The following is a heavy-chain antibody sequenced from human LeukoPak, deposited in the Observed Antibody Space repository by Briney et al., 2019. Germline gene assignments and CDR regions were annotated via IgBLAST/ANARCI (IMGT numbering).Heavy chain of an antibody. D-gene: IGHD3-10*02. CDR2: ISSSGSYI. Sequence: GGSLRLSCEASGFTFSRYGMSWVRQAPGKGLEWVSSISSSGSYIYHADSVKGRFTISRDNAKNSLYLQMNSLRAEDTAVYYCAELGITMIGGVWGKGTTVTISS. J-gene: IGHJ6*04. CDR1: GFTFSRYG. V-gene: IGHV3-21*01. CDR3: AELGITMIGGV.